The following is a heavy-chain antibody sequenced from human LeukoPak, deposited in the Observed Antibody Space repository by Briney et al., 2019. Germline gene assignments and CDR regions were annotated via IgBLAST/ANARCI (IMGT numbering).Heavy chain of an antibody. Sequence: ASVKVSCKASGYTFTGYYMHWVRQAPGQGLEWMGWINPNSGGTNYAQKFQGRVTMTRDTSISTAYMELSRLRSDDTAVYYCATADYYGSGSPRGWFDPWGQGTLVTVSS. V-gene: IGHV1-2*02. J-gene: IGHJ5*02. D-gene: IGHD3-10*01. CDR3: ATADYYGSGSPRGWFDP. CDR2: INPNSGGT. CDR1: GYTFTGYY.